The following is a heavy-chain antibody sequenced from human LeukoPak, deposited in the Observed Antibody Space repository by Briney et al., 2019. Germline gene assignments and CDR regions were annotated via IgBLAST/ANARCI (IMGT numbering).Heavy chain of an antibody. V-gene: IGHV3-30-3*01. CDR1: GFTFSSYA. J-gene: IGHJ4*02. D-gene: IGHD5-24*01. CDR2: ISYDGSKK. CDR3: ARAIDGYTFLSSRQLDY. Sequence: PGGSLRLSCAASGFTFSSYAMHWVRQAPGKGLEWVAVISYDGSKKYYADSVKARFTISRDNPKNTLYLQINSLRAEDTAVYYCARAIDGYTFLSSRQLDYWGQGTRVTVSS.